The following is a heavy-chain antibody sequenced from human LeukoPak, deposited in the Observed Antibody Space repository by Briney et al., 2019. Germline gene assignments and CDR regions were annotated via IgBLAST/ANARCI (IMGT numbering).Heavy chain of an antibody. J-gene: IGHJ4*02. D-gene: IGHD3-10*01. CDR3: AKGSGSYRDLEY. Sequence: GGSLRLSCAASGFTFSTYVMSWVRQAPGKGLEWASAISGSGRSTYYADSVKGRFTISRDNSKNTLYLQMNSLRAEDTAVYYCAKGSGSYRDLEYWGQGTLVTVSS. CDR1: GFTFSTYV. V-gene: IGHV3-23*01. CDR2: ISGSGRST.